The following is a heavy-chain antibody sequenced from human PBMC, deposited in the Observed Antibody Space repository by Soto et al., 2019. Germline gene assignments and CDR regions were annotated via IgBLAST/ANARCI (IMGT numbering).Heavy chain of an antibody. D-gene: IGHD3-3*01. V-gene: IGHV1-69*06. CDR3: GAGGFWGGYYSYGMDV. CDR1: GGTFSSYA. Sequence: SVKVSCKASGGTFSSYAISWVRRAPGQGLEWMGGIIPIFGTANYAQKFQGRVTITADKSTSTAYMELSSLRSEDTAVYYCGAGGFWGGYYSYGMDVWGQGTTVTVSS. J-gene: IGHJ6*02. CDR2: IIPIFGTA.